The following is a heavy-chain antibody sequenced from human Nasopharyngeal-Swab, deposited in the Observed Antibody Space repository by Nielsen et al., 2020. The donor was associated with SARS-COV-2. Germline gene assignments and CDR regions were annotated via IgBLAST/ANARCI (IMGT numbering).Heavy chain of an antibody. CDR1: GYTLTELS. CDR2: FDPEDGET. Sequence: ASVKVSCKVSGYTLTELSMHWVRQAPGKGLEWMGGFDPEDGETIYAQTFQGRVTMTEDTSTDTAYMELSSLRSEDTAVYYCATAPMTTVTKGWFDPWGQGTLVTVSS. D-gene: IGHD4-17*01. CDR3: ATAPMTTVTKGWFDP. V-gene: IGHV1-24*01. J-gene: IGHJ5*02.